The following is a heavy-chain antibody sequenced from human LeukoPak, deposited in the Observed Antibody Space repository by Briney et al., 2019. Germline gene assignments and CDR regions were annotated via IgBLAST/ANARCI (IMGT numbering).Heavy chain of an antibody. Sequence: ASVKVSCKASGYTFTGYYMHWVRQAPGQGLEWMGWINPNSGGTNYAQKFQGRVTMTRDTSISTAYMELSRLRSDDTAVYYCAGESDSSGWASYMDVWGKGTTVTVSS. CDR1: GYTFTGYY. CDR3: AGESDSSGWASYMDV. J-gene: IGHJ6*03. D-gene: IGHD6-19*01. CDR2: INPNSGGT. V-gene: IGHV1-2*02.